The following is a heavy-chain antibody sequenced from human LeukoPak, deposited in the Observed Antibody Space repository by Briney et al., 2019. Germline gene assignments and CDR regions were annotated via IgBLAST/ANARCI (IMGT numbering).Heavy chain of an antibody. Sequence: GSVKLSCAASGYTFTSYGISWVRQAPGQGLEWMAGISADNGNTNYAQKLQGRVTMTTDTSTSTAYMELRSLRSDDTAVYYCARSSRDGYNRRGYDYWGQGTLVTVSS. CDR3: ARSSRDGYNRRGYDY. V-gene: IGHV1-18*01. D-gene: IGHD5-24*01. J-gene: IGHJ4*02. CDR1: GYTFTSYG. CDR2: ISADNGNT.